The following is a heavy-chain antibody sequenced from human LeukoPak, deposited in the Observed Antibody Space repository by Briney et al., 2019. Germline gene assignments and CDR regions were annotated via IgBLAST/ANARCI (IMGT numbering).Heavy chain of an antibody. CDR3: AREFPGLLPTAPRGYYFDY. CDR1: GYTFTNYG. Sequence: GASVTVSCKASGYTFTNYGITWVRQAPGQGLEWMGWISTYNGNTNYVQNLQGRVTPTTDTSTSTAYMELRSLRSDDTAVYYCAREFPGLLPTAPRGYYFDYWGQGTLVTVSS. V-gene: IGHV1-18*01. D-gene: IGHD2-2*01. J-gene: IGHJ4*02. CDR2: ISTYNGNT.